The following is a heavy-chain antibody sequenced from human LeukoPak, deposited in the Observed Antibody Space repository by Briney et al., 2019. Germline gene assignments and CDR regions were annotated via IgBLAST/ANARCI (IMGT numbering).Heavy chain of an antibody. CDR3: ARGPGAPQHWYFDL. J-gene: IGHJ2*01. V-gene: IGHV4-31*03. CDR1: GGSISSGVDY. D-gene: IGHD7-27*01. Sequence: SETLSLTCTVSGGSISSGVDYWGWIRQHPGKGLEWIGYTYYNGNTYYNPSLKSRVTISVDTSKTQFSLNLSSVTAADTAVYYCARGPGAPQHWYFDLWGRGTLVAVSS. CDR2: TYYNGNT.